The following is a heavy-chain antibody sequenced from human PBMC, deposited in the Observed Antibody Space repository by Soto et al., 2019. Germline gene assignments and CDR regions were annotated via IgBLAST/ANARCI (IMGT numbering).Heavy chain of an antibody. V-gene: IGHV4-39*01. CDR3: ARLDGYSYGLDY. CDR2: IYYSGST. Sequence: SETLSLTCTVSGGSISSSSYYWGWIRQPPGKGLEWIGSIYYSGSTYYNPSLKSRVTISVDTSKNQFSLKLSSVTAADTAVYYCARLDGYSYGLDYWGQGTLVTVS. D-gene: IGHD5-18*01. J-gene: IGHJ4*02. CDR1: GGSISSSSYY.